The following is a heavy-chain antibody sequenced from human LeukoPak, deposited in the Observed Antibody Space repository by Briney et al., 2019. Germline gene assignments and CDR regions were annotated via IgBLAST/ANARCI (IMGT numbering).Heavy chain of an antibody. Sequence: GESLKIYCKGSVYTFSNYWIGWVRQMPGKGLEWMGIIYPGDSDTRYSPSFQGQVTISADKSITTAYLQWRSLKASDTAIYYCARHTLERRKDNAFDIWGQGTMITVSS. D-gene: IGHD3-16*01. J-gene: IGHJ3*02. CDR1: VYTFSNYW. CDR2: IYPGDSDT. CDR3: ARHTLERRKDNAFDI. V-gene: IGHV5-51*01.